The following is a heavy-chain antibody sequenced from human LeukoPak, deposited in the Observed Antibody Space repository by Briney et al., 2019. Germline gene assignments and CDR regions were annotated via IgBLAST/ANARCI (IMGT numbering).Heavy chain of an antibody. CDR3: VSAGIAAAGTSYWFDP. D-gene: IGHD6-13*01. Sequence: PGGSLRLSCAASGFTFSSYSMNWVRQAPGKGLEWVSSISTRSSYIYYADTVKGRFTISRDNAKNSLYLQMNSLRAEDTAVYYCVSAGIAAAGTSYWFDPWGQGTLVTVSS. CDR1: GFTFSSYS. CDR2: ISTRSSYI. V-gene: IGHV3-21*01. J-gene: IGHJ5*02.